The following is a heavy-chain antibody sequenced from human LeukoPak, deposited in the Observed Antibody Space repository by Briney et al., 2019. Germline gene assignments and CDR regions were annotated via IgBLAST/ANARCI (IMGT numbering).Heavy chain of an antibody. CDR1: GYTFTGYY. J-gene: IGHJ5*02. V-gene: IGHV1-2*02. Sequence: GALVKVSCKASGYTFTGYYMHWVRQAPGQGLEWMGWINPNSGGTNYAQKFQGRVAMTRDTSISTAYMELSRLGSDDTAVYYCARAPLLRLYYYDSSGYPNWFDPWGQGTLVTVSS. D-gene: IGHD3-22*01. CDR3: ARAPLLRLYYYDSSGYPNWFDP. CDR2: INPNSGGT.